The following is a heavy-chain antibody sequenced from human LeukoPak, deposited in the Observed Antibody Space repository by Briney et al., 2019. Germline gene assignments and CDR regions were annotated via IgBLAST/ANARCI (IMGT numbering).Heavy chain of an antibody. D-gene: IGHD4/OR15-4a*01. J-gene: IGHJ4*02. Sequence: PSETLSLTCAVYGGSFSGYYWSWIRQPPGKGLEWIGEINHSGSTNYNPSLKSRVTISVDTSKNQFSLKLSSVTAADTAVYYCARRTIQAGTPFDYWGQGTLVTVSS. CDR3: ARRTIQAGTPFDY. CDR2: INHSGST. CDR1: GGSFSGYY. V-gene: IGHV4-34*01.